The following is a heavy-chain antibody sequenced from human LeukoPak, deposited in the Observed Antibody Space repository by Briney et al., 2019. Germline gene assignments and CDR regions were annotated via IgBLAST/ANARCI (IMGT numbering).Heavy chain of an antibody. D-gene: IGHD1-14*01. CDR1: GFTFSTYA. CDR3: ASSPLRPDENKAFDI. V-gene: IGHV3-30-3*01. Sequence: GGSLRLSCAASGFTFSTYAMNWVRQAPGKGLQWVAFISYDETNKYYADSVKGRFSISRDNSKNTLYLQMNSLADEDTALYYCASSPLRPDENKAFDIWGQGTMVTVSS. J-gene: IGHJ3*02. CDR2: ISYDETNK.